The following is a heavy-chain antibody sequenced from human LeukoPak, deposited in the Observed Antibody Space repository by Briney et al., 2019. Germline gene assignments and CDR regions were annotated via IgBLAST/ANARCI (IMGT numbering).Heavy chain of an antibody. CDR3: ATSLSGWFGPSAYY. Sequence: PGGSLRLSCLASGFAFSSYEMSWVRQAPGKGLEWVSFISGDGRAIHYADSVKGRFTISADNARNSVFLQMNSLRGEDTAVYYCATSLSGWFGPSAYYCGQGTLVTVSS. J-gene: IGHJ4*02. D-gene: IGHD6-19*01. V-gene: IGHV3-48*03. CDR2: ISGDGRAI. CDR1: GFAFSSYE.